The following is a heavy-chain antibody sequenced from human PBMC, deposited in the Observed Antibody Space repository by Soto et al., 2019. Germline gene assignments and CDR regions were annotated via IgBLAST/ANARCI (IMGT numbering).Heavy chain of an antibody. CDR2: INQDGSAK. Sequence: EVQLVESGGGLVQPGGSLRLSCAASGFNFNNDYMVWVRQAPGRGLEWVANINQDGSAKYYVDSVKGRFTISRDNAKSSLYLKINSLRADDTATYYCGRGFGGTHWGQGSLVTVSS. J-gene: IGHJ4*02. CDR1: GFNFNNDY. V-gene: IGHV3-7*05. CDR3: GRGFGGTH. D-gene: IGHD2-15*01.